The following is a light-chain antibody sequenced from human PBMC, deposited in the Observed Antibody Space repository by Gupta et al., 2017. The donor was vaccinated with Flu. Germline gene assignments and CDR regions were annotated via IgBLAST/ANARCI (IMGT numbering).Light chain of an antibody. Sequence: VTISCSESSSNIGSNTVNWYQQLPGTAPKLLIYSNNQRPSGVPDRFSGSKSGTSASLAISGLQSEDEADYYCAAWDDSLSGYVVFGGGTKLTVL. CDR1: SSNIGSNT. CDR2: SNN. J-gene: IGLJ2*01. CDR3: AAWDDSLSGYVV. V-gene: IGLV1-44*01.